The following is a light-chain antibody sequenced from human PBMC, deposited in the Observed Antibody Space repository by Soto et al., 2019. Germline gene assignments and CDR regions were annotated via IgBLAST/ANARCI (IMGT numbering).Light chain of an antibody. Sequence: EIVLTQSPGTLSLSPGERAMLSCRASQSISSRHLAWYQQKPGQAPRLLIYAASTRATDIPDKFSGSGSGADFTLSISRLEPEDFAVYYCQHYDTSLRTFGPGTKVEI. V-gene: IGKV3-20*01. J-gene: IGKJ1*01. CDR1: QSISSRH. CDR2: AAS. CDR3: QHYDTSLRT.